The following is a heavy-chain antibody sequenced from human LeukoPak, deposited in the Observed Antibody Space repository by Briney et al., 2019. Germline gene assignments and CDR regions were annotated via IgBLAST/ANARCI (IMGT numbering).Heavy chain of an antibody. CDR1: GGSFSGYY. Sequence: SSETLSLTCAVYGGSFSGYYWSWIRQPPGKGLEWIGEINHSGSTNHNPSLKSRVTISVDTSKNQFSLKLSSVTAADTAVYYCARGLPDYDYVWGSSGDFDYWGQGTLVTVSS. CDR3: ARGLPDYDYVWGSSGDFDY. V-gene: IGHV4-34*01. CDR2: INHSGST. D-gene: IGHD3-16*01. J-gene: IGHJ4*02.